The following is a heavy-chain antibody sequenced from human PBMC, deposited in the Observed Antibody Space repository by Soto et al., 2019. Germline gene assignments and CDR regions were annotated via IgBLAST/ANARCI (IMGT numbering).Heavy chain of an antibody. V-gene: IGHV3-30-3*01. CDR2: TPD. J-gene: IGHJ4*02. CDR1: GFIFTDYQ. CDR3: AREIGGTAPDF. D-gene: IGHD2-21*02. Sequence: GGSLRLSCVASGFIFTDYQMHWVRQAPGKGLEWVGTPDHCAEFVEGRFTISRDNSKNTLYLQMTNLRPEDTAVYFCAREIGGTAPDFWGQGTMVTVSS.